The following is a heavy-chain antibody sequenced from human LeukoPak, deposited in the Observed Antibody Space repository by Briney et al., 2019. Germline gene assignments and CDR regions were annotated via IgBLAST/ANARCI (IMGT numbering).Heavy chain of an antibody. CDR2: INPNSGGT. Sequence: GASVKVSCKASGYTFTGYYMHWVRQAPGQGLEWMGWINPNSGGTNYAQKFQGRVTMTRDTSISTAYMELSRLRSDDTAVYYCARTPYYYDSSGYYSPYYYFDYWGQGTLVTVSS. V-gene: IGHV1-2*02. J-gene: IGHJ4*02. D-gene: IGHD3-22*01. CDR1: GYTFTGYY. CDR3: ARTPYYYDSSGYYSPYYYFDY.